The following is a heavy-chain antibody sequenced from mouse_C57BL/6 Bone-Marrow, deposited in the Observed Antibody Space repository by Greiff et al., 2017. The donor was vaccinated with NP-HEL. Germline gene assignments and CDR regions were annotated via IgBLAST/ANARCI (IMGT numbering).Heavy chain of an antibody. CDR3: ARIAWGSSGYLYYAMDY. V-gene: IGHV8-8*01. CDR1: GFSLSTFGMG. CDR2: TWWDDDK. D-gene: IGHD3-2*02. J-gene: IGHJ4*01. Sequence: QVTLKESGPGILQPSQTLSLTCSFSGFSLSTFGMGVVWIRQPSGKGLEWLAHTWWDDDKYYNPALKSRPTISKDTSKNQVFLKIANVDTADTATYYCARIAWGSSGYLYYAMDYWGQGTSVTVSS.